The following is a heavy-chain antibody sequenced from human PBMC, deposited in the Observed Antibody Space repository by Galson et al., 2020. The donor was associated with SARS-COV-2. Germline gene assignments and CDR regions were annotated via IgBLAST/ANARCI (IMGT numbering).Heavy chain of an antibody. CDR3: ARGDFWSGYYGKRNWFDP. J-gene: IGHJ5*02. CDR2: INHSGST. D-gene: IGHD3-3*01. V-gene: IGHV4-34*01. CDR1: GGSFSGYY. Sequence: SETLSLTCAVYGGSFSGYYWSWIRQPPGKGLEWMGEINHSGSTNYNPSLKSRVTISVDTSKNQFSLKLSSVTAADTAVYYCARGDFWSGYYGKRNWFDPWGQGTLVTVSS.